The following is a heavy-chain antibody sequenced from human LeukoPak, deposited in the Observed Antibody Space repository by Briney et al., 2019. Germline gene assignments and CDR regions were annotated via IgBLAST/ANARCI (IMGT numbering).Heavy chain of an antibody. CDR2: IYYSGST. J-gene: IGHJ4*02. V-gene: IGHV4-39*01. CDR1: GGSISSSSYY. Sequence: SETLSLICTVSGGSISSSSYYWGWIRQPPGKGLEWIGSIYYSGSTYYNPSLKSRVTISVDTSKNQFSLKLSSVTAADTAVYYCASSYDSSGYSLFDYWGQGTLVTVSS. CDR3: ASSYDSSGYSLFDY. D-gene: IGHD3-22*01.